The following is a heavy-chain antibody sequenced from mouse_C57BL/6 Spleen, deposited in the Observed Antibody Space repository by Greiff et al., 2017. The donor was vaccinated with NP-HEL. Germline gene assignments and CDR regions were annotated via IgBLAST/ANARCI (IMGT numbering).Heavy chain of an antibody. V-gene: IGHV3-6*01. Sequence: VQLKESGPGLVKPSQSLSLTCSVTGYSITSGYYWNWIRQFPGNKLEWMGYISYDGSNNYNPSLKNRISITRDTSKNQFFLKLNSVTTEDTATYYCARGAYYSNYNAMDYWGQGTSVTVSS. CDR2: ISYDGSN. CDR3: ARGAYYSNYNAMDY. J-gene: IGHJ4*01. D-gene: IGHD2-5*01. CDR1: GYSITSGYY.